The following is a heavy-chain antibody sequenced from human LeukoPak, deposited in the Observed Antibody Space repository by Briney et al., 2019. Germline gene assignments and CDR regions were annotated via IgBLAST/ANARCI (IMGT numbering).Heavy chain of an antibody. CDR3: ARTMVRGVPRSYWYFDL. D-gene: IGHD3-10*01. CDR1: VGSFSSSA. V-gene: IGHV1-69*13. J-gene: IGHJ2*01. Sequence: SVKVSCKDSVGSFSSSAISCVRQGPGQRGEWVGGLFPVFVTAHYAQKLQGGVSITADETPRTGYMGICSVRSEGTGLYYCARTMVRGVPRSYWYFDLWGRGTLVTVSS. CDR2: LFPVFVTA.